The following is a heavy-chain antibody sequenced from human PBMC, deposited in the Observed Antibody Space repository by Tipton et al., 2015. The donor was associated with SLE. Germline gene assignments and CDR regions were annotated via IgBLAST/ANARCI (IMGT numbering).Heavy chain of an antibody. CDR1: GGSISPFF. V-gene: IGHV4-59*08. D-gene: IGHD1-14*01. J-gene: IGHJ3*01. CDR3: ARRTLATVLDV. Sequence: LRLSCTVSGGSISPFFWAWIRQPPGKGLEWIGYIYCSGTTIFSPSFNSRVTMSVDTSRNQFSLTLSSLTAADTAVYYCARRTLATVLDVWGHGTLVAVS. CDR2: IYCSGTT.